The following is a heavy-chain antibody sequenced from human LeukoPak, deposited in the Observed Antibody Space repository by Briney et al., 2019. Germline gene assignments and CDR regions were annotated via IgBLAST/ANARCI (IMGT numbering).Heavy chain of an antibody. J-gene: IGHJ4*02. CDR1: GFTFSSYC. CDR3: AQDPCSSTTCHLDY. D-gene: IGHD2-2*01. V-gene: IGHV3-30*18. Sequence: GGSLRLSCAASGFTFSSYCMHWVRQAPGKGLEWVAVISYDGSNKYYADSVKGRFTISRDNSKNTLYLQMHSLRAENTAVYYCAQDPCSSTTCHLDYWGQGTLVTVSS. CDR2: ISYDGSNK.